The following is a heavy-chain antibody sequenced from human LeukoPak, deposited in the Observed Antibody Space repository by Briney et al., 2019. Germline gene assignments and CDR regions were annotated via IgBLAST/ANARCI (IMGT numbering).Heavy chain of an antibody. V-gene: IGHV3-66*01. CDR3: ARDYGGNIRGYFDY. CDR1: GFTVSSNH. D-gene: IGHD4-23*01. CDR2: IYSGGIT. J-gene: IGHJ4*02. Sequence: GGSLRLSCAASGFTVSSNHMSWVRQAPGKGLEWVSVIYSGGITYDGDSVKGRFTISRDNSKNTLYLQMNSLRVEDTAVYYCARDYGGNIRGYFDYWGQGTLVTVSS.